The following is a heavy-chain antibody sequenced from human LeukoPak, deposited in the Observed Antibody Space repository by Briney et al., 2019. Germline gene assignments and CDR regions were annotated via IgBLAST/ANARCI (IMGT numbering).Heavy chain of an antibody. CDR1: GYTFTSYY. D-gene: IGHD2-2*01. Sequence: ASVKVSCKASGYTFTSYYIHWVRQAPGQGLEWMGIINPSGGSTTYAQKFQGRVTMTRDMSTRTLYMELSSLRSEDTAFYYCARIRYCGGISCYYIDYWGQGTLVTVSA. V-gene: IGHV1-46*01. J-gene: IGHJ4*02. CDR2: INPSGGST. CDR3: ARIRYCGGISCYYIDY.